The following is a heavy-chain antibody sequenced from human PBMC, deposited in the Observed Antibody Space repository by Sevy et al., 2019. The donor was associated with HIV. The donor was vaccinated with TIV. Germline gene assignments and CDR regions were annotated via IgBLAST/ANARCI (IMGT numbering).Heavy chain of an antibody. J-gene: IGHJ6*02. Sequence: GGSLRLSCAASGFTFSSYAIHWVRQAPGKGLEWVAVISYDGSEKYYADSVRGRFTISRDNSKNTMYLQMNSLRVEDKAIYYCAKMQGGSYNYYGMDVWGQGTTVTVSS. CDR1: GFTFSSYA. V-gene: IGHV3-30*18. D-gene: IGHD1-26*01. CDR3: AKMQGGSYNYYGMDV. CDR2: ISYDGSEK.